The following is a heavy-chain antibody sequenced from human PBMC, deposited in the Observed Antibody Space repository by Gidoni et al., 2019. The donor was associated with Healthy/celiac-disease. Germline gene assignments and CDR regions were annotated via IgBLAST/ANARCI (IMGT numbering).Heavy chain of an antibody. V-gene: IGHV3-33*01. CDR1: GFTFRSYG. Sequence: QVQLVESGGGVVQPGRSLRRSCAASGFTFRSYGMHWVRQAPGKGLEWVAVIWYDGSNKYYADSVKGRFTISRDNSKNTLYLQMNSLRAEDTAVYYCARDPIPYCSGGSCYSSNFDYWGQGTLVTVSS. CDR3: ARDPIPYCSGGSCYSSNFDY. CDR2: IWYDGSNK. D-gene: IGHD2-15*01. J-gene: IGHJ4*02.